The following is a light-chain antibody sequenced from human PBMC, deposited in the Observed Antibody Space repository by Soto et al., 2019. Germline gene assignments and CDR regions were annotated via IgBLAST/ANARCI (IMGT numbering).Light chain of an antibody. V-gene: IGKV3-11*01. CDR3: QQRSDWPPT. Sequence: EIVLTQSPATLSLSPGERATLSCRASESVNNFLAWYQQKPGQAPRLLIYDTSNRATGIPARFSGSGSGTDFTLTISSLETEDFAVYYCQQRSDWPPTFGQGTKVEIK. J-gene: IGKJ1*01. CDR1: ESVNNF. CDR2: DTS.